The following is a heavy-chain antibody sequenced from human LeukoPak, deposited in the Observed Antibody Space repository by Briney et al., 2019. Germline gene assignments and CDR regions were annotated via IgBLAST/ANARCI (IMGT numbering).Heavy chain of an antibody. CDR3: ARFFLGSSRNAEPGGIDY. CDR1: GYTFTSYG. J-gene: IGHJ4*02. D-gene: IGHD6-13*01. V-gene: IGHV1-18*01. CDR2: ISAYNGNT. Sequence: ASVKVSCKASGYTFTSYGISWVRQAPGQGLEWMGWISAYNGNTNYAQKLQGRVTMTTDTSTSTAYMEQRSLRSDDTAVYYCARFFLGSSRNAEPGGIDYWGQGTLVTVSS.